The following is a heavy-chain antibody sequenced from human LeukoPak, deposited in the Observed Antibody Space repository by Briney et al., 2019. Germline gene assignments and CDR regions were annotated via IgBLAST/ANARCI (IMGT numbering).Heavy chain of an antibody. CDR1: GGTFSSYA. D-gene: IGHD2-2*01. Sequence: AASVKVSCKASGGTFSSYAISWVRQAPGQGLEWMGGIIPIFGTANYAQKFQGRVTITADESTSTAYMELSSLGSEDTAVYYCARVRLVPAAATSGYYYGMDVWGQGTTVTVSS. J-gene: IGHJ6*02. V-gene: IGHV1-69*13. CDR2: IIPIFGTA. CDR3: ARVRLVPAAATSGYYYGMDV.